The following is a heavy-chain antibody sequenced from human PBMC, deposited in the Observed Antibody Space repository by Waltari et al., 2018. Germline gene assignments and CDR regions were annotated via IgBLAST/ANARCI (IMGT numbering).Heavy chain of an antibody. CDR2: ISKSGGDT. V-gene: IGHV3-23*01. D-gene: IGHD3-16*01. Sequence: QLLESGGGLVQPGGSLRLSCSDSGLTFSIFAMSWVRQAPGKGLEWGSGISKSGGDTYYTDSGKGRFTSSRDNSKKTLYLQMNSLRVEDTAVYYCAKDHGVAYWGQGTLVTVSS. CDR1: GLTFSIFA. CDR3: AKDHGVAY. J-gene: IGHJ4*02.